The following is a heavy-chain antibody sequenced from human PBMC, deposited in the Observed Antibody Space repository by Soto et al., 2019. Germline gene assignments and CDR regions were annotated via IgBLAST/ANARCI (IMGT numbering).Heavy chain of an antibody. J-gene: IGHJ3*02. CDR3: ARGQDSGSYLDDAFDI. CDR2: ISAYNGNT. D-gene: IGHD1-26*01. V-gene: IGHV1-18*01. Sequence: QVQLVQSGAEVKKPGASVKVSCKASGYTFTSYGISWVRQAPGQGLEWMGWISAYNGNTNYPQKLQGRVTMTTDTSTSTADRKLRSPRSDDTAVYYCARGQDSGSYLDDAFDIWGQGTMVTVSS. CDR1: GYTFTSYG.